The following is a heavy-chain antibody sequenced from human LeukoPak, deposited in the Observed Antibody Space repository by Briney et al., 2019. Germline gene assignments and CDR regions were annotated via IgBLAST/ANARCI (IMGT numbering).Heavy chain of an antibody. CDR1: GFTFSSYS. D-gene: IGHD1-1*01. V-gene: IGHV3-48*04. Sequence: PGGSLRLSCAASGFTFSSYSMNWVRQAPGKGLEWLSYIGSGDSTTHYADSVKGRFTISRDNAKNSLYLQMNSLRVEDTAVYYCARCTTGRTFGSLREIKRSREIDYWGQGTLVTVSS. CDR3: ARCTTGRTFGSLREIKRSREIDY. J-gene: IGHJ4*02. CDR2: IGSGDSTT.